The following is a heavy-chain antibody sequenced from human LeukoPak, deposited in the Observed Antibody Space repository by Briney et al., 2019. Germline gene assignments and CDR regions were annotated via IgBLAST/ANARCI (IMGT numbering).Heavy chain of an antibody. CDR1: GGTFSSYA. J-gene: IGHJ3*02. CDR2: IIPILGIA. CDR3: AGRYSGFHAFDI. V-gene: IGHV1-69*04. Sequence: GAWVKVSCKASGGTFSSYAISWVRQAPGHGLEWMGRIIPILGIANYAQKFQGRVTITADKSTSTAYMELSSLRSEDTAVYYCAGRYSGFHAFDIWGQGTMVTVSS. D-gene: IGHD3-9*01.